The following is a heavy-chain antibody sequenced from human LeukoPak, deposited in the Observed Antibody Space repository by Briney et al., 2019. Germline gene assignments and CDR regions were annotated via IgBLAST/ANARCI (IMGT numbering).Heavy chain of an antibody. CDR2: INPSGDST. V-gene: IGHV1-46*01. D-gene: IGHD6-19*01. Sequence: ASVKVSCKASGYTFTSYSMQWVRQAPGQGLEWMGIINPSGDSTSYTQKLQGRLTMTRDTSTTTVYMELSSLRSDDTAVYYCARGATYISGHHDAWGQGTLVTVSS. J-gene: IGHJ4*02. CDR1: GYTFTSYS. CDR3: ARGATYISGHHDA.